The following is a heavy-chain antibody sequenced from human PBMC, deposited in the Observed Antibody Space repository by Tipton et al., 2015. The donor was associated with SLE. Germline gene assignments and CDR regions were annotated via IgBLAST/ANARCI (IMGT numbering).Heavy chain of an antibody. Sequence: TLSLTCSVSGASINSYFWSWIRQSPEKGLEWIGYVYHLGTTEYNPSLKSRVTISVDMSKNQFSLKLNSVTAADTAVYYCARDLRSGGYYYYYMDVWGKGTTVTVSS. D-gene: IGHD1-14*01. J-gene: IGHJ6*03. V-gene: IGHV4-59*01. CDR1: GASINSYF. CDR3: ARDLRSGGYYYYYMDV. CDR2: VYHLGTT.